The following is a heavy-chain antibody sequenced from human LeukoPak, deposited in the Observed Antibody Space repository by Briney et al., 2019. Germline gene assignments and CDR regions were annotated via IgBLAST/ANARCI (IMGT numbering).Heavy chain of an antibody. V-gene: IGHV3-23*01. CDR1: GFTFSSYA. J-gene: IGHJ4*02. Sequence: GGSLRLSCAASGFTFSSYAMSWVRQAPGKGLEWVSAISGSGGSTYYAGSVKGRFTISRDNSKNTLYLQMNSLRAEDTAVYYCAKDGGYCSSTSCRSDYWGQGTLVTVSS. CDR2: ISGSGGST. CDR3: AKDGGYCSSTSCRSDY. D-gene: IGHD2-2*01.